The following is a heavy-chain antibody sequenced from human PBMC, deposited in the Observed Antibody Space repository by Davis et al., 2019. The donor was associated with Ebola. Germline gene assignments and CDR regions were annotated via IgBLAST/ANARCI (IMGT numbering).Heavy chain of an antibody. CDR2: IYYSGST. Sequence: SETLSLTCTVSGGSISSYYWSWIRQPPGKGLEWIGYIYYSGSTNYNPSLKSRVTISVDTSKNQFSLKLSSVTAADTAVYYCARFDYDSSGYYLLKTMHFDYWGQGTLVTVSS. V-gene: IGHV4-59*01. CDR1: GGSISSYY. J-gene: IGHJ4*02. D-gene: IGHD3-22*01. CDR3: ARFDYDSSGYYLLKTMHFDY.